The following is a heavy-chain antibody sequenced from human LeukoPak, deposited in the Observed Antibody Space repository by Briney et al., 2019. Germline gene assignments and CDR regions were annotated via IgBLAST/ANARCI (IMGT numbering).Heavy chain of an antibody. CDR3: ASLMYYYDSSGYSVQFDP. Sequence: SVKASCKASGGTFSSYAISWVRQAPGQGLEWMGGFIPIFGTANYAQKFQGRVTITADESTSTAYMELSSLRSEDTAVYYCASLMYYYDSSGYSVQFDPWGQGTLVTVSS. J-gene: IGHJ5*02. V-gene: IGHV1-69*01. CDR2: FIPIFGTA. D-gene: IGHD3-22*01. CDR1: GGTFSSYA.